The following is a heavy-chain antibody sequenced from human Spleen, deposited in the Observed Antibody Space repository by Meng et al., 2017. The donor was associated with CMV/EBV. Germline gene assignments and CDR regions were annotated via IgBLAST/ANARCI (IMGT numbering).Heavy chain of an antibody. D-gene: IGHD1-7*01. J-gene: IGHJ6*02. V-gene: IGHV3-73*01. Sequence: GGSLRLSCAASGFTFSGFAMHWVRQASGKGLEWVGRIRSKANSYETAYAESVKGRFTISRDDSKNTAYLQMNSLKTEDTAVYYCAKFSGTTIHYYYGMDVWGQGTTVTVSS. CDR1: GFTFSGFA. CDR3: AKFSGTTIHYYYGMDV. CDR2: IRSKANSYET.